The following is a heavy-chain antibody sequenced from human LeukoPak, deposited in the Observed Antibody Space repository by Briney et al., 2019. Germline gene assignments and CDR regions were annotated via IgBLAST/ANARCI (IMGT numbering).Heavy chain of an antibody. V-gene: IGHV4-34*01. CDR2: INHSGST. Sequence: SETLSLTCAVYGGSFSGYYWSWIRQPPGKGLEWIGEINHSGSTNYNPSLKSRVTISVDTSKNQFSLKLSSVTAADTAVYYCAGNQRPRAIRPTVTAPLKNTRYGMDVWGQGTTVTVSS. D-gene: IGHD4-11*01. CDR3: AGNQRPRAIRPTVTAPLKNTRYGMDV. J-gene: IGHJ6*02. CDR1: GGSFSGYY.